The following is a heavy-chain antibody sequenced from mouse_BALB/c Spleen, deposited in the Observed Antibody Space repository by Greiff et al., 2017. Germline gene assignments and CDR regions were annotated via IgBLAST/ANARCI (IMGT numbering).Heavy chain of an antibody. D-gene: IGHD1-1*01. V-gene: IGHV1-5*01. J-gene: IGHJ4*01. CDR1: GYSFTSYW. Sequence: EVQLQQSGTVLARPGASVKMSCKASGYSFTSYWMHWVKQRPGQGLEWIGAIYPGNSDTSYNQKFKGKAKLTAVTSSSTAYMELSSLTSEDSAVYYCARSSFYYAMDYWGQGTSVTVSS. CDR3: ARSSFYYAMDY. CDR2: IYPGNSDT.